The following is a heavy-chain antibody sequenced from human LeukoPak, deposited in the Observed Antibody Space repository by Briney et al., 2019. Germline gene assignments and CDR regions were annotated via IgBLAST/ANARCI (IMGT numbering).Heavy chain of an antibody. CDR1: GGSFSGYY. D-gene: IGHD4-17*01. J-gene: IGHJ4*02. V-gene: IGHV4-59*01. CDR2: IYYTGTT. Sequence: SSETLSLTCAVYGGSFSGYYWSWIRQPPGKGLEWIGYIYYTGTTNYNPSLKSRVTISVDTSKNQFSLRLSSVTAADTAVYYCASKSSDHGELRFDYWGQGALVTVSS. CDR3: ASKSSDHGELRFDY.